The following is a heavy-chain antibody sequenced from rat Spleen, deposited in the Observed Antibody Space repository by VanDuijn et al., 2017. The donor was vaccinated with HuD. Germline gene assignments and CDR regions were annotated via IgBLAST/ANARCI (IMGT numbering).Heavy chain of an antibody. V-gene: IGHV5-7*01. J-gene: IGHJ2*01. CDR2: ISNDDSNT. CDR3: TTLYY. CDR1: GFTFSDYN. Sequence: EVQLVESGGDLVQPGRSLKLSCAASGFTFSDYNMAWVRQAPKKGLEWVATISNDDSNTYYRDSVKGRFTISRDNAKSTLYLQMDSLRSEDTATYYCTTLYYWGQGVMVTVSS.